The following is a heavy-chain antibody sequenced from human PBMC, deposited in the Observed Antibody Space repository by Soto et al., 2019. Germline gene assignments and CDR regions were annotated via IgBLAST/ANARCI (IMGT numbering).Heavy chain of an antibody. D-gene: IGHD3-22*01. CDR2: IYYSGST. J-gene: IGHJ4*02. V-gene: IGHV4-61*08. CDR3: ARGSWYYDSSGYLDY. CDR1: GGSISNGAYY. Sequence: SETLSLTCTVSGGSISNGAYYWSWIRQPPGKGLEWIGYIYYSGSTNYNPSLKSRVTMSLDTSKNQFSLKLSSVTAADTAVHYCARGSWYYDSSGYLDYWGRGTLVTVSS.